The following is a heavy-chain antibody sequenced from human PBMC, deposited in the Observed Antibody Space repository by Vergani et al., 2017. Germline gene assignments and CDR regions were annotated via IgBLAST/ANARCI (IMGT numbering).Heavy chain of an antibody. J-gene: IGHJ4*02. V-gene: IGHV5-10-1*01. D-gene: IGHD4-11*01. CDR3: ARQASTTPSDY. Sequence: SPSFQGHVTISADKSISTAYLQWSSLKASDTAMYYCARQASTTPSDYWGQGTLVTVSS.